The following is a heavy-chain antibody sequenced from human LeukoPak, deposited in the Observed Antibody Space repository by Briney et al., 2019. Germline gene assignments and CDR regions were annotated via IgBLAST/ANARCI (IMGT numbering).Heavy chain of an antibody. J-gene: IGHJ4*02. CDR3: ARVGYDFWSGYCDY. V-gene: IGHV4-34*01. D-gene: IGHD3-3*01. CDR2: INHSGST. CDR1: GGSFSGYY. Sequence: PSETLSLTCAVYGGSFSGYYWSWTRQPPGKGLEWIGEINHSGSTNYNPSLKSRVTISVDTSKNQFSLKLSSVTAADTAVYYCARVGYDFWSGYCDYWGEGTLVTVSS.